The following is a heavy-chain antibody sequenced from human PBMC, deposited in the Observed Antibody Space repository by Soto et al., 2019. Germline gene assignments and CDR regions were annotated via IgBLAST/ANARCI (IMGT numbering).Heavy chain of an antibody. V-gene: IGHV1-46*01. CDR1: GYTFTSYY. Sequence: QVQLVQSGAEVKKPGASVKVSCKASGYTFTSYYMHWVRQAPGQGLEWMGIINPSGGSTSYAQKCHGRVTMTRYTSTSTVYMELSSLRSADTAVYYFARDRSSGAVAGTNWFDPCGQGTLVTVSS. CDR3: ARDRSSGAVAGTNWFDP. D-gene: IGHD6-19*01. CDR2: INPSGGST. J-gene: IGHJ5*02.